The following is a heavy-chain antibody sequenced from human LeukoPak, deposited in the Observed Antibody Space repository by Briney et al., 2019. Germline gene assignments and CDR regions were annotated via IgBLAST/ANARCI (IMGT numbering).Heavy chain of an antibody. CDR3: GREWGYCSGGSCYFGNWFDP. V-gene: IGHV4-30-4*01. D-gene: IGHD2-15*01. J-gene: IGHJ5*02. Sequence: SETLSLTCLVSGGSISSGDYYWSWIRQPPGKGLEWIGYIYYSGNTYYNPSLKSRVTISVDTSKNQFSLKLSSVTAADTAVYYRGREWGYCSGGSCYFGNWFDPWGQGTLVTVSS. CDR1: GGSISSGDYY. CDR2: IYYSGNT.